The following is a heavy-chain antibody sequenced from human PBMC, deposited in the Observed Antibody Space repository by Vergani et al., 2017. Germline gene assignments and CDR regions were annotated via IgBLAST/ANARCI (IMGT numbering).Heavy chain of an antibody. D-gene: IGHD3-22*01. J-gene: IGHJ3*02. CDR1: GGSISSYY. Sequence: QVQLQESGPGLVKPSETLSLTCTVSGGSISSYYWSWIRQPPGKGLEWIGYIYYSGGTNYNPSLKSRVTISVDTSKNQFSLKLSSVTAADTAVYYCARSSGYYDSSGYYYDAFDIWGQGTMVTVSS. CDR2: IYYSGGT. V-gene: IGHV4-59*01. CDR3: ARSSGYYDSSGYYYDAFDI.